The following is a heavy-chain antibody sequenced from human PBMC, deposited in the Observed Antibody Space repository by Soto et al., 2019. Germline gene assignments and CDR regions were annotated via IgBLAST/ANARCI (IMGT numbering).Heavy chain of an antibody. Sequence: SGSLSLTCAVYVGSFSGYYWNWIRQPPGKGLEWIGEINHSGSTNYNPSLKSRVTISLDTSTSKNQFSLKLRTVTAADTAVYYCARGITMVRGVPIYGMDVWGQGTTVTVSS. CDR2: INHSGST. J-gene: IGHJ6*02. V-gene: IGHV4-34*01. D-gene: IGHD3-10*01. CDR3: ARGITMVRGVPIYGMDV. CDR1: VGSFSGYY.